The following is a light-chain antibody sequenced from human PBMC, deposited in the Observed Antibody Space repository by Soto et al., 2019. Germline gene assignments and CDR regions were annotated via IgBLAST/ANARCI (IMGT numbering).Light chain of an antibody. CDR2: NSN. CDR1: SSNIGTYS. Sequence: QSVLTQPPSDSGTPGQTVSICCSGSSSNIGTYSVNWFQHLPGTAPKLLISNSNQRSSGVPDRFSGSKSGTSASLAISGLQSEDEADYYCAAWDDRVDVPVFGGGTKLTVL. CDR3: AAWDDRVDVPV. V-gene: IGLV1-44*01. J-gene: IGLJ2*01.